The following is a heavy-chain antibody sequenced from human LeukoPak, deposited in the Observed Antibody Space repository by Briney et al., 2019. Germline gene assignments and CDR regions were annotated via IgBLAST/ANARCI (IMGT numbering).Heavy chain of an antibody. CDR2: IYYSGST. Sequence: PSETLSLTCTVSGGSISSYYWSWIRQPPGKGLEWIGYIYYSGSTNYNPSLKSRITISLGTSENQLFLNLTSVTAADTAIYYCARRGRGADIAGFDIWGQGTMVTVSS. D-gene: IGHD3-16*02. CDR3: ARRGRGADIAGFDI. J-gene: IGHJ3*02. V-gene: IGHV4-59*08. CDR1: GGSISSYY.